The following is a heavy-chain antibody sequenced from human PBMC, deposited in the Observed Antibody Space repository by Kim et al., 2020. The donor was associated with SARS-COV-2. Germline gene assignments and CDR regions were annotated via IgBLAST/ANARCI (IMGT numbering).Heavy chain of an antibody. D-gene: IGHD4-17*01. CDR3: ARDIENTVGYYYYYYMDV. CDR2: INTNTGNP. CDR1: GYTFTSSA. V-gene: IGHV7-4-1*02. Sequence: ASVKVSCKASGYTFTSSAMNWVRQAPGQGLEWMGWINTNTGNPTYAQGFTGRFVFSFDTSVSTAYLQISSLKAEDTAVYYCARDIENTVGYYYYYYMDVWGKGTTVTVSS. J-gene: IGHJ6*03.